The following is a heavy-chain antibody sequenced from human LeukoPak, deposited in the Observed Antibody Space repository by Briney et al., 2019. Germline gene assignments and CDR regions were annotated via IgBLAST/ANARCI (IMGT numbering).Heavy chain of an antibody. CDR3: ARRLRTYYYGSGSYYNVPTLFDY. J-gene: IGHJ4*02. V-gene: IGHV4-34*01. Sequence: SETLSLTCAVYGGSFSGYYWSWIRQPPGKGLEWIGEINHSGSTNYNPSLKSRVTISVDTSKNQFSLKLSSVTAADTAVYYCARRLRTYYYGSGSYYNVPTLFDYWGQGTLVTVSS. CDR1: GGSFSGYY. D-gene: IGHD3-10*01. CDR2: INHSGST.